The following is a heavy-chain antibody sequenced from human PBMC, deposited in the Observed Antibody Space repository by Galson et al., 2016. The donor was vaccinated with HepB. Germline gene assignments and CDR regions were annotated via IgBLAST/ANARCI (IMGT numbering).Heavy chain of an antibody. CDR2: ISYDGINE. Sequence: SLRLSCAASGFTFSRYGMHWVRQAPGKGLEWVAVISYDGINEYFADSVKGRFTISRDNSKNTLYLQMNSLRGEDTAVYYCAKDVEKYYDLWSGCDYWGQGTLVTVSS. D-gene: IGHD3-3*01. V-gene: IGHV3-30*18. CDR3: AKDVEKYYDLWSGCDY. J-gene: IGHJ4*02. CDR1: GFTFSRYG.